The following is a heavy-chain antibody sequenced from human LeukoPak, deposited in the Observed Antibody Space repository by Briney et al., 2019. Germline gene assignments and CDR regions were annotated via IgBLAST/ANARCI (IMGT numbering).Heavy chain of an antibody. CDR3: ASPVYGSGSYSNGMDV. D-gene: IGHD3-10*01. CDR2: ITTNGGRT. CDR1: AFTFASYG. Sequence: GGSLRLSCAASAFTFASYGMSWVRQAPGKGLEWVSFITTNGGRTSYADSVEGRFTISRDNPRNTLYMQMNSPRAEDTAVYYCASPVYGSGSYSNGMDVWGQGTTVTVSS. V-gene: IGHV3-23*01. J-gene: IGHJ6*02.